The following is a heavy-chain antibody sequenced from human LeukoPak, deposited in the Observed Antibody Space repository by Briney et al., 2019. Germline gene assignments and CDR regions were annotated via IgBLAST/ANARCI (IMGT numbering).Heavy chain of an antibody. CDR2: IRYDGSNK. J-gene: IGHJ4*02. CDR1: GFTISSYG. CDR3: AKDRSAAAGTRGYYFDY. V-gene: IGHV3-30*02. D-gene: IGHD6-13*01. Sequence: PGGSLRLSCAASGFTISSYGMHWVRQAPGKGLEWVAFIRYDGSNKYYADSVKGRFTISRDNSKNTLYLQMNSLRAEDTAVYYCAKDRSAAAGTRGYYFDYWGQGTLVTVSS.